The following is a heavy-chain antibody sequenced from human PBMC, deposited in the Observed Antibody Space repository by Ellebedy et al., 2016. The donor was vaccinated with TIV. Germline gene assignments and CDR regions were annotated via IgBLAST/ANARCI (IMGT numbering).Heavy chain of an antibody. V-gene: IGHV4-59*01. CDR1: GGSISSYY. D-gene: IGHD4-17*01. J-gene: IGHJ2*01. Sequence: MPSETLSLTCTVSGGSISSYYWSWIRQPPGKGLEWIGYIHDSEYTNYNPSLKSRVTMSMDTSKKQFSLKLSSVTAADTAVYYCAKHGVTIGGPAYRYFHLWGRGTLVTVSS. CDR2: IHDSEYT. CDR3: AKHGVTIGGPAYRYFHL.